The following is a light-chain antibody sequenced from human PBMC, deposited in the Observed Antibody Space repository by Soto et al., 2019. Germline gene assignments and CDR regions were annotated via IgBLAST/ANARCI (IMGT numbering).Light chain of an antibody. J-gene: IGKJ3*01. CDR1: QTVRNNY. Sequence: EFVLTQSPGTLSFSPGERATLSCRASQTVRNNYLAWYQQKPGQAPRLLIYGASSRATGIPDRFSGSGSGTDFTLTISRLEPEDFAVYYCQQYGRSPFTFGPGAKVDIK. CDR2: GAS. CDR3: QQYGRSPFT. V-gene: IGKV3-20*01.